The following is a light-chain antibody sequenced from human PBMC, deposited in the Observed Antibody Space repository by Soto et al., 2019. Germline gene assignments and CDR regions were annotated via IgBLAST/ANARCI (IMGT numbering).Light chain of an antibody. CDR2: DND. Sequence: QSVLTQPPSVSAAPGQRVTISCSGSASNVGTQFVSWYQHRPGAAPKLLIYDNDERPSEIPDRFSGSKSDTSATLTITVVQTGDEADDYCGTWDTGLTSGVFGGGTQLTVL. CDR1: ASNVGTQF. J-gene: IGLJ2*01. V-gene: IGLV1-51*01. CDR3: GTWDTGLTSGV.